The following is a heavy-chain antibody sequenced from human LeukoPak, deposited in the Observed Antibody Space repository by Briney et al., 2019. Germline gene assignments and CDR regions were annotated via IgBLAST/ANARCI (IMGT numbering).Heavy chain of an antibody. CDR3: ARDLGQYYDTSDNWFDP. Sequence: GGSLRLSCAASGFTFSYYGIHWVRQAPGKGLEWVAFIRYDGNDKYYAKSVKGRFTISRDTSRNTVSLQMNSLRAEDTAVYYCARDLGQYYDTSDNWFDPWGQGTLVTVSS. J-gene: IGHJ5*02. CDR1: GFTFSYYG. D-gene: IGHD3-22*01. CDR2: IRYDGNDK. V-gene: IGHV3-30*02.